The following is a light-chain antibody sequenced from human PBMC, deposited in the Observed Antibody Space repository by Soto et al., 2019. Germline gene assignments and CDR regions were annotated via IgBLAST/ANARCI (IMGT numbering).Light chain of an antibody. CDR1: SGSIASNH. Sequence: LAQPHSVSESPGKTVTLSCTRSSGSIASNHVQWYQQRPGSAPTTVIYKHNQRPSGVPDRFSGSIDSSSNSASLTISGLKTEDEADYYCQSYDDNNVVFGGGTKVTVL. CDR2: KHN. V-gene: IGLV6-57*04. J-gene: IGLJ2*01. CDR3: QSYDDNNVV.